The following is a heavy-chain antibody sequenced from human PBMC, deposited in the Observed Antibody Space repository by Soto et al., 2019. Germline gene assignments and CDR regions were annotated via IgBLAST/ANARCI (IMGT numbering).Heavy chain of an antibody. CDR1: GFTFSNYG. Sequence: QVQLVESGGGVVQPGRSLRLSCAASGFTFSNYGMHWVRQAPSQALVWVAVISYDGSNKYYADSVKGRFTISRDTSKNRLYLQMSCLRAEDTSVYYCTKAEANSGWYGGDYYFDYWGQGTLVTVSS. V-gene: IGHV3-30*18. CDR2: ISYDGSNK. D-gene: IGHD6-19*01. J-gene: IGHJ4*02. CDR3: TKAEANSGWYGGDYYFDY.